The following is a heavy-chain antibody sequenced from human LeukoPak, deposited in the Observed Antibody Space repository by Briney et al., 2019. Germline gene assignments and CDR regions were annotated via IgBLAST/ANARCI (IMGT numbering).Heavy chain of an antibody. CDR1: GFTLSSYA. Sequence: PGGSLRLSCVASGFTLSSYAMHWVRQAPGKGLEWVAVISYDGYNEYYADSVKGRFAISRDNPKNTLYLQMNSLRAEDTAVYYSANLDPPRRVYYYMDVWGKGTTVTVSS. J-gene: IGHJ6*03. D-gene: IGHD6-6*01. CDR3: ANLDPPRRVYYYMDV. V-gene: IGHV3-30*09. CDR2: ISYDGYNE.